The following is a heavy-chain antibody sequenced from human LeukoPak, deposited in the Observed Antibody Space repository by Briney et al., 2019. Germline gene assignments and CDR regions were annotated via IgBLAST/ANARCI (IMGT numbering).Heavy chain of an antibody. D-gene: IGHD5-24*01. CDR2: IVASSGST. Sequence: GGSLRLSCAASGFSISNSAMSWVRQAPGKGLEWVSLIVASSGSTFYADSVKGRFTISRDSSKNTLYLQMNSLRAEDMAVYYCAKGFYECLEMGYFDYWGQGPLATVSS. CDR3: AKGFYECLEMGYFDY. J-gene: IGHJ4*02. CDR1: GFSISNSA. V-gene: IGHV3-23*01.